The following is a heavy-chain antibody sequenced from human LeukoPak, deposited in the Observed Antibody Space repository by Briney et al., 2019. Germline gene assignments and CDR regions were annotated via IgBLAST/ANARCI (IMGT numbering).Heavy chain of an antibody. CDR3: TREGNDFWSGYYPT. CDR2: IRSKAYGGTT. V-gene: IGHV3-49*03. J-gene: IGHJ5*02. Sequence: GGSLRLSCTASGFTFGDYAMSWFRQAPGKGLEGVGFIRSKAYGGTTEYAASVKGRFTISRDDSKSIAYLQMNSLKTEDTAVYYCTREGNDFWSGYYPTWGQGTLVTVSS. D-gene: IGHD3-3*01. CDR1: GFTFGDYA.